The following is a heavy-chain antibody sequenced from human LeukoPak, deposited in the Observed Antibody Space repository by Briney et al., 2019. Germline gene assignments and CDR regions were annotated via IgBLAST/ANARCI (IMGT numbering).Heavy chain of an antibody. D-gene: IGHD2-15*01. CDR1: GYTFTSYA. J-gene: IGHJ6*02. Sequence: ASVKVSCKASGYTFTSYAMHWVRQAPGQRLEWMGWINAGNGNTKYSQKFQGRVTITRDTSASTAYMELSSLRSEDTAVYYCARVKVADTGMDVWGQGTTVTVSS. CDR2: INAGNGNT. V-gene: IGHV1-3*01. CDR3: ARVKVADTGMDV.